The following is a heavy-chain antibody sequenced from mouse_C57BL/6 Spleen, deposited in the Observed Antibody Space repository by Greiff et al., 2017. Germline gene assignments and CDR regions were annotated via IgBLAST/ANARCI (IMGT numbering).Heavy chain of an antibody. V-gene: IGHV1-80*01. CDR2: IYPGDGDT. CDR1: GYAFSSYW. J-gene: IGHJ4*01. CDR3: ACLYYGSSYGAIDY. D-gene: IGHD1-1*01. Sequence: QVQLQQSGAELVKPGASVKISCKASGYAFSSYWMNWVKQRPGKGLEWLGQIYPGDGDTNYNGKFKGKATLTADKSSSTAYMQLSSLTSEDSAVYFCACLYYGSSYGAIDYWGQGTTVTVSS.